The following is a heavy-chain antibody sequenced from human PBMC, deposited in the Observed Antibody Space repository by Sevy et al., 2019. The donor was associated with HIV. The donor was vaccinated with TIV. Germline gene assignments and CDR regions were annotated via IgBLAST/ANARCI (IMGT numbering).Heavy chain of an antibody. Sequence: GGSLRLSCAASGFTFSNYGMHWVRQAPGKGLEWVALIRFDASTKYYKDSVKGRFTVSRDNAKNILYLQMNSLRPEDTAVYYCAKDLTGRDTSYSGDFDYWGQGTLVTVSS. V-gene: IGHV3-30*02. D-gene: IGHD2-2*01. CDR1: GFTFSNYG. J-gene: IGHJ4*02. CDR3: AKDLTGRDTSYSGDFDY. CDR2: IRFDASTK.